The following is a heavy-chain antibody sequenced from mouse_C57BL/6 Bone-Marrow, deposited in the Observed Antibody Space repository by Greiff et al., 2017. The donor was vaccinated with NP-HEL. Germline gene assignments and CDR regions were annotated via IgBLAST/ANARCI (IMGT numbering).Heavy chain of an antibody. D-gene: IGHD2-13*01. CDR3: VRERGLLAWFAY. CDR2: IRSKSSNYAT. J-gene: IGHJ3*01. Sequence: EVQVVESGGGLVQPKGSLKLSCAASGFTFNTYAMHWVRQAPGKGLEWVARIRSKSSNYATYYADSVKDRFTISRDDSQSMLYLQMNNLKTEDTAMYYCVRERGLLAWFAYWGQGTLVTVSA. CDR1: GFTFNTYA. V-gene: IGHV10-3*01.